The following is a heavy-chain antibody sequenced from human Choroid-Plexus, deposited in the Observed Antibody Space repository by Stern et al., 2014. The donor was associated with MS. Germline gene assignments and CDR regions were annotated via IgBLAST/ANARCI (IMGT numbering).Heavy chain of an antibody. D-gene: IGHD2-15*01. CDR2: VSPYNGNT. J-gene: IGHJ3*02. Sequence: QVQLVQSGAEVKKPGASVKVSCKASGYTFTSYGISWVRQAPGQGLEWMGWVSPYNGNTNYAQKFQGRVTMTTETSQSTAYMELRGLRCDGTAVYYCARGVLGSENAFDIWGQGTMVTVSS. CDR3: ARGVLGSENAFDI. CDR1: GYTFTSYG. V-gene: IGHV1-18*04.